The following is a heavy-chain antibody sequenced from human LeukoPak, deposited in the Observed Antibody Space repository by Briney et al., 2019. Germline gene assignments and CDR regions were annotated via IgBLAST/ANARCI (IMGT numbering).Heavy chain of an antibody. CDR1: GGTFSSYA. Sequence: ASVKVSCKASGGTFSSYAISWVRQAPGQGLEWMGGIIPIFGTANYEQQFQGRVTITTDEFTSTAYMELSSLRSEDTAVYYCATHSGRDYFAGDYWGQGTLVTVSS. J-gene: IGHJ4*02. CDR2: IIPIFGTA. CDR3: ATHSGRDYFAGDY. V-gene: IGHV1-69*05. D-gene: IGHD1-26*01.